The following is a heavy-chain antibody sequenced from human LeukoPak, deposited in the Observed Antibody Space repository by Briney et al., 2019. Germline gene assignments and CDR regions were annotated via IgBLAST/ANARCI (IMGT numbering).Heavy chain of an antibody. CDR3: ARDRFRQQLVIYYYYYGMDV. Sequence: GGSLRLSCAASGFTFSDYYMSWIRQAPGKGLEWVSYISSSGSTLYYADSVKGRFTISRDNAKNSLYLQMNSLRAEDTAVYYCARDRFRQQLVIYYYYYGMDVWGQGTTVTVSS. CDR1: GFTFSDYY. J-gene: IGHJ6*02. CDR2: ISSSGSTL. D-gene: IGHD6-13*01. V-gene: IGHV3-11*01.